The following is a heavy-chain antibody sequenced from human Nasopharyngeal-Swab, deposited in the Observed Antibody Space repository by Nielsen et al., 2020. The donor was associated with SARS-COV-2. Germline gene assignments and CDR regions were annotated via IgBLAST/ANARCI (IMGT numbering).Heavy chain of an antibody. CDR3: ARSRLTIFGVVIGPFDY. J-gene: IGHJ4*02. Sequence: GESLKISCAASGFTFSSYAMSWVRQAPGKGLEWVSAISGSGGSTNYADSVKGRFTISRDNAKNSLYLQMNSLRAEDTAVYYCARSRLTIFGVVIGPFDYWGQGTLVTVSS. CDR2: ISGSGGST. CDR1: GFTFSSYA. D-gene: IGHD3-3*01. V-gene: IGHV3-23*01.